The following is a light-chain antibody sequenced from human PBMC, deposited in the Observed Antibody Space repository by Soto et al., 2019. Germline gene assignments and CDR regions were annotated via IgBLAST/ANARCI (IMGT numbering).Light chain of an antibody. CDR2: DVS. CDR1: SSDVGSYNY. J-gene: IGLJ2*01. V-gene: IGLV2-14*01. Sequence: QSVLTQPASVSGSPGQSITISCTGTSSDVGSYNYVSWYQQHPGKAPKLMIYDVSNRPSGVSNRFSGSKSGNTASLTISGLKAEDEADYYCSSYRSSSTYVVFGGGTKLTVL. CDR3: SSYRSSSTYVV.